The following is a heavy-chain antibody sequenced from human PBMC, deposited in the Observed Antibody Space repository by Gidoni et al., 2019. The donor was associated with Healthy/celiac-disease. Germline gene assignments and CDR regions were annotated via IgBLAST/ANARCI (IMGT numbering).Heavy chain of an antibody. V-gene: IGHV1-18*04. CDR2: ISAYNGNT. CDR1: GYTFTSYG. J-gene: IGHJ4*02. CDR3: ARVAEITMVRATGDY. Sequence: QVQLVQSGAEVKKPGASVKVSCTASGYTFTSYGISWVRQAPGQGLEWMGWISAYNGNTNDAQKLQGRVTMTTDTSTSTAYMELRSLRSDDTAVYYCARVAEITMVRATGDYWGQGTLVTVSS. D-gene: IGHD3-10*01.